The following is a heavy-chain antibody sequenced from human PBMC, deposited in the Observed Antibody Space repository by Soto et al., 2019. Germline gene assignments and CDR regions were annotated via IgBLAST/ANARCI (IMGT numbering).Heavy chain of an antibody. D-gene: IGHD2-2*01. CDR1: GGSISSGGYY. Sequence: PSETLSLTCTVSGGSISSGGYYWSWVRQHPGKGLEWIGYIYYSGSTYYNPSLKSRVTISVDTSKNQFSPKLSSVTAADTAVYYCARGGVVVPAATILGAFDIWGQGTMVTVSS. V-gene: IGHV4-31*03. J-gene: IGHJ3*02. CDR3: ARGGVVVPAATILGAFDI. CDR2: IYYSGST.